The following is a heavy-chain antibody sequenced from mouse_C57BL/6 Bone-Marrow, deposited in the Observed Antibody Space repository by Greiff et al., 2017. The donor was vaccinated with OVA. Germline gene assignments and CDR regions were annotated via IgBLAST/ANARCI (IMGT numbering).Heavy chain of an antibody. V-gene: IGHV12-3*01. CDR3: AGDSPVVATSFDY. D-gene: IGHD1-1*01. J-gene: IGHJ2*01. CDR1: GFPITSGYY. Sequence: VQLQESGPGLVKPSQSLFLTCSITGFPITSGYYWIWIRQSPGKPLEWMGYITHSGETFYNPSLQSPISITRETSKNQFFLQLNSVTTEDTAMYYCAGDSPVVATSFDYWGQGTTLTVSS. CDR2: ITHSGET.